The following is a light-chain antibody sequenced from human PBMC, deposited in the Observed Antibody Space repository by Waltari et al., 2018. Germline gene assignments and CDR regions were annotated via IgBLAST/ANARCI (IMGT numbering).Light chain of an antibody. V-gene: IGKV3-11*01. CDR3: QQYNNWPLT. CDR2: DAS. Sequence: VLTQSPATLSLSPGERATLSCRASQSVDDYMAWYQQKPGQSPRLLIYDASNRATGIPIRFSGSGFGTDFTLTISSLQSEDFGIYYCQQYNNWPLTFGPGTKVDIK. J-gene: IGKJ3*01. CDR1: QSVDDY.